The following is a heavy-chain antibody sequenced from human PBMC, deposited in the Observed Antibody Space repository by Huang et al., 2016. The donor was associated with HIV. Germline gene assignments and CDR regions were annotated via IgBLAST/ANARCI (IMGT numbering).Heavy chain of an antibody. CDR2: IYYTGRT. D-gene: IGHD3-10*01. J-gene: IGHJ6*03. CDR3: ARHREGPVAYYSGWGSHLNYMDV. CDR1: GGSIRSSDYH. Sequence: QLLLQESGPGLVKPSEALALTCAVSGGSIRSSDYHWGWIRQPPGKGLEWIGSIYYTGRTHYSPVRKSRVTIAVDTSKNLFFLNLTSMTAAHTAVYYCARHREGPVAYYSGWGSHLNYMDVWGRGRTVVVSS. V-gene: IGHV4-39*01.